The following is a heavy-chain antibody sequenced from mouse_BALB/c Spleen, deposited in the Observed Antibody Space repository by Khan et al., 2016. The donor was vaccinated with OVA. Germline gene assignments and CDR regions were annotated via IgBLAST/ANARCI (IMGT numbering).Heavy chain of an antibody. CDR3: ARGNYYGSSSWFAY. CDR1: GYTFTNYG. Sequence: LVESGPELKKPGETVKISCKASGYTFTNYGINWVKQAPGKGLKWMGWINTNTGEPTYAEEFKGRFAFSLETSASTAYLQLNNLKNEDTATYFCARGNYYGSSSWFAYWGQGTLVTVSA. V-gene: IGHV9-3*02. D-gene: IGHD1-1*01. CDR2: INTNTGEP. J-gene: IGHJ3*01.